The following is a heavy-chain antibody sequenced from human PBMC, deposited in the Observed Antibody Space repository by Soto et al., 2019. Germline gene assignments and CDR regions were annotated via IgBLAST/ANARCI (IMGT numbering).Heavy chain of an antibody. J-gene: IGHJ4*02. Sequence: QVQLVESGGGVVQPGRSLRLSCAASGFTFSSYGMHWVRQAPGKGLEWVAVISYDGSNKYYADSVKGRFTISRDNSKNTLYLQMNSLRAEDTAVYYCAKARPERLRYFGWTLDYWGQGTLVTVSS. CDR1: GFTFSSYG. CDR2: ISYDGSNK. CDR3: AKARPERLRYFGWTLDY. D-gene: IGHD3-9*01. V-gene: IGHV3-30*18.